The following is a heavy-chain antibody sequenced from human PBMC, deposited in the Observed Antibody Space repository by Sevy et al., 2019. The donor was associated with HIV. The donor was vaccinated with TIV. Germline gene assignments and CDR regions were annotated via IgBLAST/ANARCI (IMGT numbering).Heavy chain of an antibody. D-gene: IGHD3-22*01. V-gene: IGHV6-1*01. Sequence: SQTLSLTCAISGDSVSSNSAAWNWIRQSPSRGLEWLGRTYYRSKWYNDYAVSVKSRITINPDTSKSQFSLKLNSVTPEDTAVYYCARGLIARYDSSGYTLSGFDYWGQGTLVTVSS. CDR3: ARGLIARYDSSGYTLSGFDY. J-gene: IGHJ4*02. CDR2: TYYRSKWYN. CDR1: GDSVSSNSAA.